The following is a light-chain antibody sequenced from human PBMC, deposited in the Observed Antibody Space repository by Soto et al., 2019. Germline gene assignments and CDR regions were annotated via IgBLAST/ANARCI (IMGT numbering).Light chain of an antibody. V-gene: IGKV1-27*01. CDR1: QGITNY. Sequence: DIQMTQSPSSLSASVGDRVTITCRASQGITNYLAWFQQKPGKAPKLLIYAASTLQSGVPSRFTGSGAGTDFTLTINSLQPEDVATYYCLKYTSPPFTFGPGTKVDIK. CDR2: AAS. CDR3: LKYTSPPFT. J-gene: IGKJ3*01.